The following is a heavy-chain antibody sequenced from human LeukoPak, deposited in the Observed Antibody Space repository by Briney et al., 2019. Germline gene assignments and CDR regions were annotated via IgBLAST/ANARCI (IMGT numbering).Heavy chain of an antibody. CDR3: AKDGLRGYDFDS. CDR1: GIIFSTYA. CDR2: VSNSGDNT. J-gene: IGHJ5*01. V-gene: IGHV3-23*01. D-gene: IGHD5-12*01. Sequence: GGSLRLSCEVSGIIFSTYAMAWVRQAPGKGLEWVSTVSNSGDNTYHADSVKGRFTISRDNSKNTVFLQMNRLRGEDTAIYFCAKDGLRGYDFDSWGQGTLVTVAS.